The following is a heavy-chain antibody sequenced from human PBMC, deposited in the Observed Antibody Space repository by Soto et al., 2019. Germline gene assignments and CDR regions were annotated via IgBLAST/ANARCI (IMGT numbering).Heavy chain of an antibody. Sequence: PSETLPLTCTVSGASSSNYYWTWIRQPTGKGLEWIGYTHYSGSTDYNSDLKSRVTISVDMSKNQVSLKLTSVTAADTAVYYCARDNGDYVYDYWGQGTLLTVSS. CDR2: THYSGST. CDR1: GASSSNYY. D-gene: IGHD4-17*01. V-gene: IGHV4-59*01. J-gene: IGHJ4*02. CDR3: ARDNGDYVYDY.